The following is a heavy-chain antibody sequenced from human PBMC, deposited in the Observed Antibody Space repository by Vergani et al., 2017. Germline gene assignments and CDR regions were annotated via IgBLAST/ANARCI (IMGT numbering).Heavy chain of an antibody. CDR2: STAIGSA. D-gene: IGHD3-10*01. CDR3: ASRRPRLNLGSKSNAGSFDS. V-gene: IGHV4-34*02. Sequence: QVHLQQRGAGVLKPSETLSLTCGVIGGSLSGYFWSWVRQSPGRGLEWIGESTAIGSAKDSPSATSRVTISVDTSRGEFTLAVTSVTAADTGLYFCASRRPRLNLGSKSNAGSFDSWGQGTLVNVSS. J-gene: IGHJ4*02. CDR1: GGSLSGYF.